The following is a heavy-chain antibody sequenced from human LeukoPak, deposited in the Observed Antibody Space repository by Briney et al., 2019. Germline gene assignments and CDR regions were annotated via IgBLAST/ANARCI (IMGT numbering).Heavy chain of an antibody. J-gene: IGHJ4*02. D-gene: IGHD3-10*01. V-gene: IGHV1-2*02. CDR3: ARAALGVWFGEPLGGPTEY. CDR2: INPNSGGT. CDR1: GYTFTGYY. Sequence: ASVKVSCKASGYTFTGYYIHWVRQAPGQGLEWMGWINPNSGGTYYAQSFQGRVTMTRDTSIGTAYMELSRLRSDDTAVYYCARAALGVWFGEPLGGPTEYWGQGTLVTVSS.